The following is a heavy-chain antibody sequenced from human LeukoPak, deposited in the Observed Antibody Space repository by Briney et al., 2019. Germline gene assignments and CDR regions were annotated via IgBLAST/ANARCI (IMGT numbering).Heavy chain of an antibody. V-gene: IGHV4-38-2*01. Sequence: MSSETLSLTCAVSGYSISSGYYWGWIRHPPGKGLEWIGSIYHSGSTCYNPSLKSRVTISVDTSKNQFSLKLSSVTAADTAVYYCARRLGIMRDPFDYWGQGTLVTVSS. CDR1: GYSISSGYY. D-gene: IGHD7-27*01. J-gene: IGHJ4*02. CDR3: ARRLGIMRDPFDY. CDR2: IYHSGST.